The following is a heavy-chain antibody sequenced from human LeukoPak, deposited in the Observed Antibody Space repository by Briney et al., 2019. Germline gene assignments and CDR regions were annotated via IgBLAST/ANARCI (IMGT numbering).Heavy chain of an antibody. CDR1: GFTFSSYA. J-gene: IGHJ4*02. V-gene: IGHV3-72*01. CDR3: ARRGDGGPFYPLDS. D-gene: IGHD2-15*01. Sequence: GGSLRLSCAASGFTFSSYAMSWVRQAPGKGLEWVGRTRNKAMSYTTEYAASVKDRFTITRDDSKNSLFLQMSSLKTENTAVYYCARRGDGGPFYPLDSWGQGTLVTVSS. CDR2: TRNKAMSYTT.